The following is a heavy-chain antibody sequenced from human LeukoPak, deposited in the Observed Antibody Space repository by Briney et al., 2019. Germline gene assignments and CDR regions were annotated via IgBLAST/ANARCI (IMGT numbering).Heavy chain of an antibody. CDR3: ARGPYGDYWRPFDI. D-gene: IGHD4-17*01. Sequence: SETLCLTCAVYGGSFSGYYWSWIRQPPGKGLEWIGEINHSGSTNYNPSLKSRVTISVDTSKNQFSLKLSSVTAADTAVYYCARGPYGDYWRPFDIWGQGTMVTVSS. CDR1: GGSFSGYY. J-gene: IGHJ3*02. CDR2: INHSGST. V-gene: IGHV4-34*01.